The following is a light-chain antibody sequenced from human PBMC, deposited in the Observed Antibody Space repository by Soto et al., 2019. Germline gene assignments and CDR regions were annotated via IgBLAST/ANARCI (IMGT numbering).Light chain of an antibody. CDR3: QQFNNYLFT. Sequence: AIQLTQSPSSLSASVGDRVTITCRASQGISSALAWYQQKPGKAPKLLIYDASSLKSGVTSRFNGSGSGTDFTLTISSLQPEDFATYYCQQFNNYLFTFGPGTKVDIK. CDR2: DAS. CDR1: QGISSA. V-gene: IGKV1D-13*01. J-gene: IGKJ3*01.